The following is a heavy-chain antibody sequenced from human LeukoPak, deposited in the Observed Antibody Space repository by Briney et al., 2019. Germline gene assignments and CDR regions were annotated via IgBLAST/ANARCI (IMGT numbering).Heavy chain of an antibody. D-gene: IGHD5-18*01. CDR3: ASSYSYGYGYYGMDV. Sequence: SETLSLTCTVPGGSISSYYWSWIRQPPGKGLEWIGYIYYSGSTNYNPSLKSRVTISVDTSKNQFSLKLSSVTAADTAVYYCASSYSYGYGYYGMDVWGQGTTVTVSS. CDR2: IYYSGST. V-gene: IGHV4-59*01. CDR1: GGSISSYY. J-gene: IGHJ6*02.